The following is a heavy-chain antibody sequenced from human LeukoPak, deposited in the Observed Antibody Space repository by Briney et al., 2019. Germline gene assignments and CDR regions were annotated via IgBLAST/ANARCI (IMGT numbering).Heavy chain of an antibody. J-gene: IGHJ3*02. D-gene: IGHD5-12*01. Sequence: ASVKVSCKASGGTFSSYAISWVRQAPGQGREWMGGIIPIFGTANYAQKFQGRVTITADESTSTAYMELSSLRSEDTAVDYCARRYSGYDPDAFYIWGEGRMVTVSS. CDR3: ARRYSGYDPDAFYI. V-gene: IGHV1-69*13. CDR2: IIPIFGTA. CDR1: GGTFSSYA.